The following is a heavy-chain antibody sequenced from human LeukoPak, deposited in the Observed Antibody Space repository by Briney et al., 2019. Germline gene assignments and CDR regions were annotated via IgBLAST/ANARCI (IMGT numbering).Heavy chain of an antibody. D-gene: IGHD3-22*01. CDR2: INHSGST. V-gene: IGHV4-34*01. J-gene: IGHJ5*02. CDR3: ARGRGYYDSSGYQNWFDP. CDR1: GGSFSGYY. Sequence: PSETLSLTCAVYGGSFSGYYWSWILQPPGKGLEWIGEINHSGSTNYNPSLKSRVTISVDTSKNQFSLKLSSVTAADTAVYYCARGRGYYDSSGYQNWFDPWGQGTLVTVSS.